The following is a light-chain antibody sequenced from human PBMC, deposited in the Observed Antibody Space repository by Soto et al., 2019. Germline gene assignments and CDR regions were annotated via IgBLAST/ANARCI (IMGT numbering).Light chain of an antibody. Sequence: QSVLTQPASVSGSPGQSITISCTGTSSDVGGYNYVSWYQQHPGKAPKLMIYDVSNRPSGVSNRFSGSKSGNTASLTISGLQGEDEADYYCSSYTSSSTLMVFGTGTRSPS. J-gene: IGLJ1*01. CDR3: SSYTSSSTLMV. V-gene: IGLV2-14*01. CDR2: DVS. CDR1: SSDVGGYNY.